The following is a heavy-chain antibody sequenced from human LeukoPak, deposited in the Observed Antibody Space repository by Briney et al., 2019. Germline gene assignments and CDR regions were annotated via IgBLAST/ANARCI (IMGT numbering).Heavy chain of an antibody. CDR1: GFTFSSFG. J-gene: IGHJ4*02. V-gene: IGHV3-30*03. D-gene: IGHD2-21*02. CDR2: ISYDGSNK. Sequence: PGGSLRLSCAASGFTFSSFGMHWVRQAPGKGLEWVAVISYDGSNKYYADSVKGRFTISRDNSKNTLYLQMNRLRSDDTAVYYCARAGYVGGDYVRVYYWGQGTLVTVSS. CDR3: ARAGYVGGDYVRVYY.